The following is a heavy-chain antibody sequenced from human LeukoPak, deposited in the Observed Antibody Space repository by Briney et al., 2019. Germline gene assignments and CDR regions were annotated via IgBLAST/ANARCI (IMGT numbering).Heavy chain of an antibody. V-gene: IGHV3-23*01. CDR2: ISGSGGST. J-gene: IGHJ4*02. CDR3: AKSRYNYYGSGSTIDY. D-gene: IGHD3-10*01. CDR1: GFTFSSYA. Sequence: PGGSLRLSCAASGFTFSSYAMSWVRQAPGKGLEWVSAISGSGGSTNYADSVKGRFTISRDNSKNTLYLQVNSLRAEDTAVYYCAKSRYNYYGSGSTIDYWGQGTLVTVSS.